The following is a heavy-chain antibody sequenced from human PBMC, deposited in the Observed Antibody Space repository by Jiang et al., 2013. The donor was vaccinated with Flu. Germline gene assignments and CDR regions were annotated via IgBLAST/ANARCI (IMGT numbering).Heavy chain of an antibody. CDR3: ARSFMVRGVIKYYFDY. CDR1: GGTFSSYA. V-gene: IGHV1-69*06. Sequence: KASGGTFSSYAISWVRQAPGQGLEWMGGIIPIFGTANYAQKFQGRVTITADKSTSTAYMELSSLRSEDTAVYYCARSFMVRGVIKYYFDYWGQGTLVTVSS. CDR2: IIPIFGTA. D-gene: IGHD3-10*01. J-gene: IGHJ4*02.